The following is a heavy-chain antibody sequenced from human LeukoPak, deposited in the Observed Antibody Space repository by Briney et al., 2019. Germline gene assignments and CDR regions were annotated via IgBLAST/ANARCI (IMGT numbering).Heavy chain of an antibody. CDR3: ARGPELERFDY. J-gene: IGHJ4*02. D-gene: IGHD1-1*01. V-gene: IGHV1-69*05. Sequence: SVKVSCKASGGTSNTFTITWVRQAPGQGLEWMGGIIPIFGTANYAQKFQGRVTITTDESTSTAYMELSSLRSDDTAVYYCARGPELERFDYWGQGTLVTVSS. CDR2: IIPIFGTA. CDR1: GGTSNTFT.